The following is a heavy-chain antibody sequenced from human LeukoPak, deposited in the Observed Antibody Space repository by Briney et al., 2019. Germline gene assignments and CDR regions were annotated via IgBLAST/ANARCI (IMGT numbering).Heavy chain of an antibody. CDR3: ARDHQEYCSGGSCTFFDY. J-gene: IGHJ4*02. D-gene: IGHD2-15*01. V-gene: IGHV3-21*01. CDR2: ISSSRSYI. Sequence: PGGSLRLSCAASGFTFSSYSMNWVRQAPGKGLEWVSFISSSRSYIYYADSVKGRFTISRDNAKNSLYLQMNTLRAEDTAVYYCARDHQEYCSGGSCTFFDYWGQGTLVTVSS. CDR1: GFTFSSYS.